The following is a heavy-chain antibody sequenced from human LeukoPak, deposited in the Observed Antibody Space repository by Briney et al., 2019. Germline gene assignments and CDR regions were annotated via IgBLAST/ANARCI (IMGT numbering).Heavy chain of an antibody. Sequence: PGGSLRLSCAASGFTFSSHWMHWVRQAPGKGLEWVAHIRQDGSEKYYVDSVTGRFTISRDNAKNSLYLQMNSLRADDTAVYFCARDGTAGGIYFDYWGQGTLVTVSS. V-gene: IGHV3-7*01. CDR1: GFTFSSHW. CDR2: IRQDGSEK. D-gene: IGHD1-7*01. CDR3: ARDGTAGGIYFDY. J-gene: IGHJ4*02.